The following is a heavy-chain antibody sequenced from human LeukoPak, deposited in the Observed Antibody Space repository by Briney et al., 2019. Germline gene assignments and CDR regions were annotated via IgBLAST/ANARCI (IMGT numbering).Heavy chain of an antibody. CDR3: ARSGSSIEY. CDR1: GFSFRSYW. J-gene: IGHJ4*02. Sequence: GGSLRLSCAASGFSFRSYWMSWVRQAPGKGLEWVANIKQDGSEKNYLDSVKGRFTISRDNAKNSLDLQMNSLRAEDTAVYYCARSGSSIEYWGQGTLVTVSS. V-gene: IGHV3-7*01. D-gene: IGHD3-10*01. CDR2: IKQDGSEK.